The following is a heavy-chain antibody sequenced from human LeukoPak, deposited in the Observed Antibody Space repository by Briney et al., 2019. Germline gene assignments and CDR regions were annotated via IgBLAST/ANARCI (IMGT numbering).Heavy chain of an antibody. CDR1: GFTFSSYS. V-gene: IGHV3-21*01. D-gene: IGHD4-17*01. CDR2: ISSSSSYI. CDR3: ARWDYGDQFFDY. Sequence: GGSLRLSCAASGFTFSSYSMNWVRQAPGKGLEWVSSISSSSSYIHYADSVKGRFTISRDNAKNSLYLQMNSLRAEDTAVYYCARWDYGDQFFDYWGQGTLVTVYS. J-gene: IGHJ4*02.